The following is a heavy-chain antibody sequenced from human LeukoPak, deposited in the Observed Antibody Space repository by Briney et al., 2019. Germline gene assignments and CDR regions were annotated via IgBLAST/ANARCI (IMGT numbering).Heavy chain of an antibody. J-gene: IGHJ4*02. CDR2: IYSRGDT. CDR3: ACSAYTGGWYGV. V-gene: IGHV4-4*08. CDR1: GGSISSFY. D-gene: IGHD6-19*01. Sequence: PSETLSLTCTVSGGSISSFYWSGLRQSPGKGREGFGYIYSRGDTNYNLSLKSRVTISVDSSQNQFSLKLSSVTATDTAVYYCACSAYTGGWYGVWGQGTLVTVSS.